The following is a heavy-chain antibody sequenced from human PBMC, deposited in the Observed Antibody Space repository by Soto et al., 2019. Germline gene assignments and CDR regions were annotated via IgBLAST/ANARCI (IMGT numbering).Heavy chain of an antibody. J-gene: IGHJ5*02. CDR2: IYYSGNT. D-gene: IGHD5-18*01. CDR3: ARIPVDTSMIYWLDP. CDR1: GGSVSSGDYY. V-gene: IGHV4-61*08. Sequence: PSETLSLTCTVSGGSVSSGDYYWSWIRQPPGKGLEWIGYIYYSGNTKYNPSLKSRVIISVDTSKNLFSLKLTSVTAADTAVYYCARIPVDTSMIYWLDPWGQGTLVTVSS.